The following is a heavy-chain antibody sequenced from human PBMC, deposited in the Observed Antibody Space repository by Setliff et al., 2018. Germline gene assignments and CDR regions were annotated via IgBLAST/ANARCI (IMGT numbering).Heavy chain of an antibody. V-gene: IGHV4-34*01. D-gene: IGHD3-9*01. Sequence: PGGSLRLSCAASGFTFSSYSMNWVRQAPGKGLEWVGNIGHTGSINYNPSLKSRLTISRDTSKNQVSLKLSSVTAADTAVYYCARLNYDILTGYYGSPYYYGMDVWGQGTTVTVSS. CDR2: IGHTGSI. CDR3: ARLNYDILTGYYGSPYYYGMDV. CDR1: GFTFSSYS. J-gene: IGHJ6*02.